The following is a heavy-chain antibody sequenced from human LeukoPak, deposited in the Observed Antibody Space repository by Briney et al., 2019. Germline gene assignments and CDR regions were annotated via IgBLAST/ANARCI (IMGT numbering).Heavy chain of an antibody. J-gene: IGHJ5*02. CDR2: IFPGDSDT. D-gene: IGHD6-13*01. CDR1: GYSFTNYW. CDR3: ARQDGLAAAMFDP. Sequence: GESLKISCKGSGYSFTNYWIGWVRRMPGKGLEWMGIIFPGDSDTRYSPSFQGQVTISADKSITTAYLQLSSLKASDTAMYYCARQDGLAAAMFDPWGQGTLVTVSS. V-gene: IGHV5-51*01.